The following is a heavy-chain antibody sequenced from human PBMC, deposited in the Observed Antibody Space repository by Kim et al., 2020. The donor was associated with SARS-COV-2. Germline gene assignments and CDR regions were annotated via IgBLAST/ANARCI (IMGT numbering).Heavy chain of an antibody. D-gene: IGHD2-21*01. V-gene: IGHV1-2*06. CDR2: INPNSGGT. CDR3: ARVREHIGFDY. CDR1: GYNFTGYY. Sequence: ASVKVSCKASGYNFTGYYMHWVRQAPGQGLEWMGRINPNSGGTNYAQKFQGRVTMTRDTSISTAYMELSRLRSDDTAVYYCARVREHIGFDYWGQGTLVTVSS. J-gene: IGHJ4*02.